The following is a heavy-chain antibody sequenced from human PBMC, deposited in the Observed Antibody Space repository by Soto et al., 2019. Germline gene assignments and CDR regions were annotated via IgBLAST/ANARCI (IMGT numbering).Heavy chain of an antibody. CDR1: GFTFSSYA. D-gene: IGHD4-17*01. CDR2: ISGSGGST. Sequence: GGALRLSCAASGFTFSSYAMSWVRQAPGKGLEWVSAISGSGGSTYYADSVKGRFTISRHNSKNTLYLQMNTLRSEDTAVYYCAKGSRWTTVVYFDYWGQRTLVTVSS. V-gene: IGHV3-23*01. J-gene: IGHJ4*02. CDR3: AKGSRWTTVVYFDY.